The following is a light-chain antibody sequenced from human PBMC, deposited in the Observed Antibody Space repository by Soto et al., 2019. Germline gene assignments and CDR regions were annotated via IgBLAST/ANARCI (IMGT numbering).Light chain of an antibody. V-gene: IGKV1-9*01. CDR3: QQYDNLPLT. Sequence: DIQLTQSPSFLSASVGDRVTITCRASQSISSYLAWYQQKPGKAPKLLIYAASTLQSGVPSRFSGSGSGTDFTFTISSLQPEDIATYYCQQYDNLPLTFGGGTKVDIK. CDR1: QSISSY. CDR2: AAS. J-gene: IGKJ4*01.